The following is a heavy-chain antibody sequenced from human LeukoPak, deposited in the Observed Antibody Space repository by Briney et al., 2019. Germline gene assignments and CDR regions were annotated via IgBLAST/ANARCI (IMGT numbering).Heavy chain of an antibody. CDR2: TYYRSKWNN. CDR3: ARDLCSGGSCYWRFDY. CDR1: GDTVSINIAA. Sequence: SQTLSLTCAISGDTVSINIAAWNWIRQSPSRGLEWLGRTYYRSKWNNDYAVSVKSRISINPDTSKNQFSLQLNSVTPEDTAVYYCARDLCSGGSCYWRFDYWGQGTLVTVPS. J-gene: IGHJ4*02. D-gene: IGHD2-15*01. V-gene: IGHV6-1*01.